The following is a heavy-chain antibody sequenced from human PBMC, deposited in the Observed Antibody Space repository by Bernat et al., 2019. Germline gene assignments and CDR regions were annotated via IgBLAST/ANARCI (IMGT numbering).Heavy chain of an antibody. Sequence: EVQLLESGGGLVQPGGSLRLSCAAAGFTVSSYAMSWVRQAPGKGLEGVSAISGSGGSTYYADSVKGRFTISRDNSKNTLYLQMNSLRAEDTAVYYCAKVAPPFWSGYWFRAFDIWGQGTMVTVSS. CDR2: ISGSGGST. V-gene: IGHV3-23*01. CDR1: GFTVSSYA. D-gene: IGHD3-3*01. CDR3: AKVAPPFWSGYWFRAFDI. J-gene: IGHJ3*02.